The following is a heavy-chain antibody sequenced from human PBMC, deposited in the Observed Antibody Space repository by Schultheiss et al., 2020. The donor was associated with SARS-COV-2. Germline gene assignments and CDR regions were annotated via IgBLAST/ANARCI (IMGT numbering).Heavy chain of an antibody. CDR2: INHSGST. J-gene: IGHJ3*02. V-gene: IGHV4-34*01. CDR1: GGSFSGYY. Sequence: SETLSLTCAVYGGSFSGYYWSWIRQPPGKGLAWIGEINHSGSTNYNPSLKSRVTISVDTSNNQFSLKLSSVTPADTAVYYCAREGNFGVVNDDAFDIWGQGTMVTVSS. CDR3: AREGNFGVVNDDAFDI. D-gene: IGHD3-3*01.